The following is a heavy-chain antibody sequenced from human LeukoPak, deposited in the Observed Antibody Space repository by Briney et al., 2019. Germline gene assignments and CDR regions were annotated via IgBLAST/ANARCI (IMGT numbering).Heavy chain of an antibody. CDR3: ARARSGSYSLYFDY. V-gene: IGHV3-7*03. CDR2: IKQDGSEK. J-gene: IGHJ4*02. Sequence: GGSLRLSCAASGFTFSSYWMSWVRQAPGKGLKWVANIKQDGSEKYYVDSVKGRFTISRDNAKNSLYLQMNSLRAEDTAVYYCARARSGSYSLYFDYWGQGTLVTVSS. D-gene: IGHD1-26*01. CDR1: GFTFSSYW.